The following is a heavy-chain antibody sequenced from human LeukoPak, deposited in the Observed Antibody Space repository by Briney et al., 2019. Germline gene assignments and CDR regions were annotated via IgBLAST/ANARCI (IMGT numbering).Heavy chain of an antibody. CDR2: INSDGSST. CDR1: AFTFSSYW. D-gene: IGHD2-15*01. CDR3: ARGSDCSGGSCYSYWYFDL. V-gene: IGHV3-74*01. Sequence: PGGSLRLSCAASAFTFSSYWMHWVRQARGKGLVWVSRINSDGSSTSYADSVKGRFTISRDNAKNTLYLQMNSLRAEDTAMYYCARGSDCSGGSCYSYWYFDLWGRGTLVTVSS. J-gene: IGHJ2*01.